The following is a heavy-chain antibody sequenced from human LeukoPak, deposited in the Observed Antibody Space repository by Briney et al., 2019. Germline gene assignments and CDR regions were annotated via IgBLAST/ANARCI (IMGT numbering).Heavy chain of an antibody. CDR1: GFSLSTSGMC. V-gene: IGHV2-70*11. CDR3: ARSDSYGSGMTDY. Sequence: SGPTLVNPTQTLTLTCTFSGFSLSTSGMCVSWIRQPPVNALEWLARIDWDDDKYYSTSLKTRLTISKSTSKNKVVLTMTNMDPVETATYYCARSDSYGSGMTDYWGQGTLVTVSS. CDR2: IDWDDDK. J-gene: IGHJ4*02. D-gene: IGHD3-10*01.